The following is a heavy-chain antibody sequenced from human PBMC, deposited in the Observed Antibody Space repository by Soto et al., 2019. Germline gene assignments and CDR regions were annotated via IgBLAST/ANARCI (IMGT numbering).Heavy chain of an antibody. CDR1: GYTFTSYA. CDR3: ARAYCSSTSCYEVYYGMDV. J-gene: IGHJ6*02. CDR2: INAGNGNT. V-gene: IGHV1-3*01. D-gene: IGHD2-2*01. Sequence: ASVKVSCKASGYTFTSYAMHWVRQAPGQRLEWMGWINAGNGNTKYSQKFQGRVTITRDTSASTAYMELSSLRSEDTAVYYCARAYCSSTSCYEVYYGMDVWGQGTTVTVSS.